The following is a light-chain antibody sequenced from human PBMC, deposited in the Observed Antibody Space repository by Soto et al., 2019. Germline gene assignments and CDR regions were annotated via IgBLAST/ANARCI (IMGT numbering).Light chain of an antibody. Sequence: EIVMTQSPATLSVSPGERATLSCRASQSVRSNLAWYQQKPGQAPRLLIYGASTRATGIPARFSGSGSGTEFTRTISSLQSEDFAVYYCHQYDNRGTFGQGTKVEIK. J-gene: IGKJ1*01. CDR1: QSVRSN. CDR2: GAS. V-gene: IGKV3-15*01. CDR3: HQYDNRGT.